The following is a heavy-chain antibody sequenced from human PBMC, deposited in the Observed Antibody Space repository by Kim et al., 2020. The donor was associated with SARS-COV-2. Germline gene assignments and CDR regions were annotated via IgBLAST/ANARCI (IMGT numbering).Heavy chain of an antibody. J-gene: IGHJ4*02. V-gene: IGHV4-34*01. Sequence: GRTNYTPSLKSRVTISVDTSKNQFSLKLSSVTAADTAVYYCARSDRGFDYWGQGTLVTVSS. CDR2: GRT. CDR3: ARSDRGFDY.